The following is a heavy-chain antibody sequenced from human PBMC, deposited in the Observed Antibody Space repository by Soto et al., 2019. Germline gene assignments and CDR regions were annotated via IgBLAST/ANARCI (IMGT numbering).Heavy chain of an antibody. J-gene: IGHJ4*02. CDR1: GWTFARYW. V-gene: IGHV5-51*01. Sequence: XESLLISCMACGWTFARYWIEWVRQMPRKGLEWMGSISPADSDTRYNPSSQGQFTISADKTISPAHLQWSSLKAEDTAMSYCARGPSPLCDNWGQGPLVTVS. CDR3: ARGPSPLCDN. CDR2: ISPADSDT.